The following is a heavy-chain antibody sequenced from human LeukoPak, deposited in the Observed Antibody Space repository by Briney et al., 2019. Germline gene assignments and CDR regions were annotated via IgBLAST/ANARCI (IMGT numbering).Heavy chain of an antibody. D-gene: IGHD6-19*01. J-gene: IGHJ6*03. V-gene: IGHV3-53*01. CDR3: ARDLAGYYYYYMDV. CDR2: IYSGRST. CDR1: GFTVSSNY. Sequence: PGGSLRLSCAASGFTVSSNYMNWVRQAPGKGLEWVSVIYSGRSTYYADSVKGRFTISRDNSKNTLYLQMNSLRAEDTAVYYCARDLAGYYYYYMDVWGKGTTVTVSS.